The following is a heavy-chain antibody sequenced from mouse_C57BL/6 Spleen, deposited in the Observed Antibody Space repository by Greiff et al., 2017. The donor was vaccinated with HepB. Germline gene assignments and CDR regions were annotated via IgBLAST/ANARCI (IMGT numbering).Heavy chain of an antibody. Sequence: QVQLQQSGTELVKPGASVKLSCKASGYTFTSYWMHWVKQRPGQGLEWIGNINPSNGGTNYNEKFKSKATLTVDKSSSTAYMQLSSLTSEDSAVYYCARSRGNYVSWYFDVWGTGTTVTVSS. CDR3: ARSRGNYVSWYFDV. J-gene: IGHJ1*03. CDR1: GYTFTSYW. V-gene: IGHV1-53*01. D-gene: IGHD2-1*01. CDR2: INPSNGGT.